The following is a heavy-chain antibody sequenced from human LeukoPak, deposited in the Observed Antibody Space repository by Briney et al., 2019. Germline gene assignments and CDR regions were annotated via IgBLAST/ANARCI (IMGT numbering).Heavy chain of an antibody. J-gene: IGHJ4*02. CDR3: AKGYYYGSGSPFDY. CDR2: ISWNSGSI. D-gene: IGHD3-10*01. CDR1: GFTFDDYA. V-gene: IGHV3-9*01. Sequence: TAGSLRLSCAASGFTFDDYAMHWVRHAPGKGLEWVSGISWNSGSIGYADSVKGRFTISRDNAKNSLYLQMNSLRAEDTALYYCAKGYYYGSGSPFDYWGQGTLVTVSS.